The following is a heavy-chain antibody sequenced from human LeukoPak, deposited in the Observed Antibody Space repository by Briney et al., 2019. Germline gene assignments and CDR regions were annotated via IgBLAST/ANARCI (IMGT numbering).Heavy chain of an antibody. CDR1: GGSISSYY. V-gene: IGHV4-59*12. CDR2: IYYSGST. J-gene: IGHJ6*03. Sequence: PSETLSLTCTVSGGSISSYYWSWIRQPPGKGLEWIGYIYYSGSTNYNPSLKSRVTISVDTSKNQFSLKLSSVTAADTAVYYCARGVGGYDFWSGYHHYYYYMDVWGKGTTVTVSS. CDR3: ARGVGGYDFWSGYHHYYYYMDV. D-gene: IGHD3-3*01.